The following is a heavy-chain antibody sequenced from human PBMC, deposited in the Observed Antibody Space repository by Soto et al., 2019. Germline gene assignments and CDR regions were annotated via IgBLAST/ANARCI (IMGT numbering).Heavy chain of an antibody. D-gene: IGHD2-2*01. Sequence: GGSLRLSCAASGFTFSSYAMSWVRHSLGKGQEWVSAISGSGGSTYYADSVKGRFTISRDNSKNTLYLQMNSLRAEDTAVYYCAKGEGDIVVVPAAPYYHYGMDVWGQGPTVTVSS. CDR3: AKGEGDIVVVPAAPYYHYGMDV. J-gene: IGHJ6*02. V-gene: IGHV3-23*01. CDR1: GFTFSSYA. CDR2: ISGSGGST.